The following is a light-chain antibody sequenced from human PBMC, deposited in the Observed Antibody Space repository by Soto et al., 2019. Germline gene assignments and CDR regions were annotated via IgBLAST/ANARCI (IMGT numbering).Light chain of an antibody. CDR2: DVS. Sequence: QSALTQPRSVSGSPGQSVAISWTGSSSDVGGYNYVSWYQQHPGKAPKVMIYDVSKRPSGVPDRFSGSKSGNTASLTISGLQAEDEADYYCCSYAGSPYVFGTGTKLTVL. J-gene: IGLJ1*01. V-gene: IGLV2-11*01. CDR1: SSDVGGYNY. CDR3: CSYAGSPYV.